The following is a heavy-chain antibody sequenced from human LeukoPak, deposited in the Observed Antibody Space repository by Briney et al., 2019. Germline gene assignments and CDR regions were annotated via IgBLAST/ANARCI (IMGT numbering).Heavy chain of an antibody. CDR3: AKVDILTGYYHSHFDY. CDR1: GFTFSSYA. Sequence: GGSLRLSCAASGFTFSSYAMNWVRQAPGKGLECVSIITGSGSSAYYADSVRGRFTISRDNSKNTLYLQMSSLRAEDTAVYYCAKVDILTGYYHSHFDYWGQGTLVTVSS. J-gene: IGHJ4*02. CDR2: ITGSGSSA. D-gene: IGHD3-9*01. V-gene: IGHV3-23*01.